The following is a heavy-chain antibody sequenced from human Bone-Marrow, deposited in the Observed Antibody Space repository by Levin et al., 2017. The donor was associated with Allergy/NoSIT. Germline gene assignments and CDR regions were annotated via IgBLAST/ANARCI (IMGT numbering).Heavy chain of an antibody. V-gene: IGHV3-66*01. CDR1: GFTVSRNY. CDR3: ARDGPGTGTGTP. D-gene: IGHD1-7*01. CDR2: IYSGGDT. Sequence: GESLKISCAASGFTVSRNYMSWVRQAPGKGLEWVSLIYSGGDTQYADSVKGRFTISRDNSKNTLYLQMNSLRVDDTAVSYCARDGPGTGTGTPWGQGTLVTVSS. J-gene: IGHJ4*02.